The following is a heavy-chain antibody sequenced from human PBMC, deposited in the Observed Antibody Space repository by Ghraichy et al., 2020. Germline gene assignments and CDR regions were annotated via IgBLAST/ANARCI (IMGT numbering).Heavy chain of an antibody. D-gene: IGHD2-15*01. CDR3: ARDLGVVVNY. CDR2: ISSSSSYI. V-gene: IGHV3-21*01. J-gene: IGHJ4*02. CDR1: GFTFSSYS. Sequence: GGSLRLSCAASGFTFSSYSMNWVRQAPGKGLEWVSSISSSSSYIYYTDSVKGRFTISRDNAKNSLYLQMNSLRAEDTAVYYCARDLGVVVNYWGQGTLVTVSS.